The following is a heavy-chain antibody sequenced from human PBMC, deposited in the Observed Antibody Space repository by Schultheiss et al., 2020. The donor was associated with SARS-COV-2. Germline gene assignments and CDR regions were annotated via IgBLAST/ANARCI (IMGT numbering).Heavy chain of an antibody. CDR2: ISGSGGST. J-gene: IGHJ4*02. D-gene: IGHD6-13*01. V-gene: IGHV3-9*01. Sequence: GGSLRLSCAASGFTFDDYAMHWVRQAPGKGLEWVSAISGSGGSTYYADSLKGRFTISRDNAKNSLYLQMNSLRAEDTAVYYCARDIAAAGIDYWGQGTLVTVSS. CDR1: GFTFDDYA. CDR3: ARDIAAAGIDY.